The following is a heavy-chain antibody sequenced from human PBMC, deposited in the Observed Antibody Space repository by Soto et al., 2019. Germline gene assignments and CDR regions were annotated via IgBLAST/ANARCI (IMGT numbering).Heavy chain of an antibody. Sequence: ASVKVSCKASGYTFTSYAMHWVRQAPGQRLEWMGWFNAGNGNTKYSQKLQGRVTMTTDTSTSTAYMELRSLRSNDTAVYYCAGFLEWSDIRFDPWGQGTLVTVSS. D-gene: IGHD3-3*01. CDR3: AGFLEWSDIRFDP. J-gene: IGHJ5*02. CDR1: GYTFTSYA. CDR2: FNAGNGNT. V-gene: IGHV1-3*01.